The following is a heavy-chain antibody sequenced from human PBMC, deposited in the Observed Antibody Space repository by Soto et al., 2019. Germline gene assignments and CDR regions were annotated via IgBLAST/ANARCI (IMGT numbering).Heavy chain of an antibody. CDR1: GYTFTSYD. CDR2: MNPNSGNT. V-gene: IGHV1-8*01. D-gene: IGHD2-15*01. J-gene: IGHJ4*02. Sequence: ASVKVSCKASGYTFTSYDINWVRQATGQGLEWMGWMNPNSGNTGYAQKFQGRVTMTRNTSISTAYMELSSLRSEDTAVYYCGRTPLYCSGGSCYSCDYWGQGTLVTVSS. CDR3: GRTPLYCSGGSCYSCDY.